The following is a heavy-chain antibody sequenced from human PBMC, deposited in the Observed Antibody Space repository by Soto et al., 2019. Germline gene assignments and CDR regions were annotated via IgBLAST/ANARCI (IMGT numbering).Heavy chain of an antibody. D-gene: IGHD6-6*01. CDR3: AGAQERPADRSTWFGH. Sequence: ASVKVSCKASGDTFTSYSISWVRQAPGQGLEWMGWISAYNGNTNYAEKLQDRVTMTTDTATSTAYRELRSLRADDTAVYYFAGAQERPADRSTWFGHWAPGPLVTVST. CDR2: ISAYNGNT. V-gene: IGHV1-18*04. CDR1: GDTFTSYS. J-gene: IGHJ5*02.